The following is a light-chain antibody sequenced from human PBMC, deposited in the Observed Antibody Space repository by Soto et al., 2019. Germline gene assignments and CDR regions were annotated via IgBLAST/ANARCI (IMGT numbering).Light chain of an antibody. J-gene: IGKJ2*01. CDR3: QQYNNYPYT. V-gene: IGKV1-5*03. CDR1: QSISYW. CDR2: KAS. Sequence: DIQMTQSPSTLSASVGDRVTITCRASQSISYWLAWYQQRPGKAHQLLIFKASSLESGAPSRFSGSGSGTEFTLTISSLQPDDFATYYCQQYNNYPYTFGQGTKLEIK.